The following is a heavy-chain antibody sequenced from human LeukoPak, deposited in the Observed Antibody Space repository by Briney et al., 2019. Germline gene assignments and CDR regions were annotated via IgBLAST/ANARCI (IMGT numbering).Heavy chain of an antibody. D-gene: IGHD3-10*01. CDR1: GFTFSGYA. Sequence: GGSLRLSCAASGFTFSGYAMSWVRQAPGKGLEWVSAISGSGGSTYYADSVKGRFTISRDNSKNTLYLQMNSLRAEGTAVYYCAKAPGSGSPYYWGQGTLVTVSS. V-gene: IGHV3-23*01. CDR2: ISGSGGST. CDR3: AKAPGSGSPYY. J-gene: IGHJ4*02.